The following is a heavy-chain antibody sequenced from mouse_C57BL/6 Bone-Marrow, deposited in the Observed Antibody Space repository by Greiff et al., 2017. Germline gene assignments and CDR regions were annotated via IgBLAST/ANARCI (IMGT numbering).Heavy chain of an antibody. CDR1: GYTFTSYG. CDR2: IYTGNGYT. Sequence: VQLQQSGAELVRPGSSVKMSCKTSGYTFTSYGINWVKQRPGQGLEWIGYIYTGNGYTEYNEKFKGKATLTSDTSSSTAYMQLSSLTSEDSAIYVCERSGGGHDDPCWGQGTSVTVTS. J-gene: IGHJ4*01. CDR3: ERSGGGHDDPC. V-gene: IGHV1-58*01. D-gene: IGHD2-3*01.